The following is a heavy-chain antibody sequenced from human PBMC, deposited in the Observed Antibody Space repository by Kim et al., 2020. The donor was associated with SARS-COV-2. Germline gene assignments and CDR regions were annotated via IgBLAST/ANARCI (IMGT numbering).Heavy chain of an antibody. CDR1: GGTFSSYA. V-gene: IGHV1-69*13. Sequence: SVKVSCKASGGTFSSYAISWVRQAPGQGLEWMGGIIPIFGTANYAQKFQGRVTITADESTSTAYMELSSLRSEDTAVYYCARVRNYYGSGSAGPWGQGTLVTVSS. CDR3: ARVRNYYGSGSAGP. D-gene: IGHD3-10*01. CDR2: IIPIFGTA. J-gene: IGHJ5*02.